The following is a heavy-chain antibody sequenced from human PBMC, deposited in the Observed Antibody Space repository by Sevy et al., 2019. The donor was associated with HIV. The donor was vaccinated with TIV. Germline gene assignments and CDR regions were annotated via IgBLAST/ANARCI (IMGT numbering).Heavy chain of an antibody. V-gene: IGHV3-23*01. CDR1: GFTFNIYS. CDR3: AREGCTKPHDY. Sequence: GGSLRLSCAASGFTFNIYSMSWVRQPPGKGLEWVATLSFGCGKINHADSVKGRFTTSRDDSKNAVYLQMNNLRVEDTAIYYCAREGCTKPHDYWGQGTLVTVSS. D-gene: IGHD2-8*01. J-gene: IGHJ4*02. CDR2: LSFGCGKI.